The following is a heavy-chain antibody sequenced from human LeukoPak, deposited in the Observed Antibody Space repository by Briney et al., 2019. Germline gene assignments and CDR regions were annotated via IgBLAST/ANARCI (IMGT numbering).Heavy chain of an antibody. D-gene: IGHD5-24*01. V-gene: IGHV4-34*01. Sequence: SEALSLTCAVYGGSFSRYYWSWIRQSPGKGLEWIAEIDHRGDTNYNPSVKTRVTISVDTSKNQFSLKVRSLSAADTAVYYCARGATISETGYFDFWGQGTLVTVSS. J-gene: IGHJ4*03. CDR1: GGSFSRYY. CDR2: IDHRGDT. CDR3: ARGATISETGYFDF.